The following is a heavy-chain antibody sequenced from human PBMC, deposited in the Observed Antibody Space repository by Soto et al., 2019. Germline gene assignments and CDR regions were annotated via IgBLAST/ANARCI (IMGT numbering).Heavy chain of an antibody. CDR1: GGTISSYY. CDR2: IYYSGST. CDR3: ARGGYYGSGSYPGWFDP. J-gene: IGHJ5*02. D-gene: IGHD3-10*01. Sequence: SETLSLTCTVSGGTISSYYCSWIRQPTGKGLEWIGYIYYSGSTNYNPSLKSRVTISVDTSKNQFSLKLSSVTAADTAVYYCARGGYYGSGSYPGWFDPWGQRTLVTVSS. V-gene: IGHV4-59*01.